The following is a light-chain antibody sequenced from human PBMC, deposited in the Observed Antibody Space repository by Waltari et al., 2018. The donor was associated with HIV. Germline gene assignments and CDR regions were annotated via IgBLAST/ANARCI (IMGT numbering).Light chain of an antibody. CDR1: QSISSW. V-gene: IGKV1-5*03. J-gene: IGKJ5*01. Sequence: DIQMTQSPSTLSASVGDRVPLTCRARQSISSWLAWYQQKPGKAPKLLIYKASSLESGVPSRFSGSGSGTEFTLTISSLQPDDFATYYCQQYNSYPITFGQGTRLEIK. CDR3: QQYNSYPIT. CDR2: KAS.